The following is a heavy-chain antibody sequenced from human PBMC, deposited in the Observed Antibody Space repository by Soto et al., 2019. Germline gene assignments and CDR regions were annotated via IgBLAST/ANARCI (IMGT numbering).Heavy chain of an antibody. CDR1: GFTFSSYG. Sequence: LRLSCAASGFTFSSYGMHWVRQAPGKGLEWVAVISYDGSNKYYADSVKGRFTISRDNSKNTLYLQMNSLRAEDTAVYYCAKDQRKSGPWGQGTLVTVSS. CDR3: AKDQRKSGP. V-gene: IGHV3-30*18. J-gene: IGHJ5*02. CDR2: ISYDGSNK.